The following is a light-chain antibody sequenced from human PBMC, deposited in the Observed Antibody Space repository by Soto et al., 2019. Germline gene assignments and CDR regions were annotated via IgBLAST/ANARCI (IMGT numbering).Light chain of an antibody. Sequence: QSVLTQPPSVSGAPGQRVTISCTGSSSNIGAGYDVHWYQQLPGTAPKLLIDGDNNRPSGVPDRFSGSKSGTSASLAITGLQAEDEADYYCHSYDSSLSGSVFGGGTQLTVL. V-gene: IGLV1-40*01. CDR1: SSNIGAGYD. J-gene: IGLJ3*02. CDR2: GDN. CDR3: HSYDSSLSGSV.